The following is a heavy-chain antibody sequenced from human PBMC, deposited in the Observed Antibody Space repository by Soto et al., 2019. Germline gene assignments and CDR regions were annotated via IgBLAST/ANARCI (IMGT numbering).Heavy chain of an antibody. J-gene: IGHJ4*02. D-gene: IGHD3-22*01. CDR3: ARQFDSDTSGYYYAY. CDR1: GGAFSRNT. Sequence: SVKVSCKASGGAFSRNTISWVRQAPGQGLEWMGGIMPIFGSANYAQKFQGRVTITADEYTRTVYTELSRLRSEDTAVYYCARQFDSDTSGYYYAYWGQGTLVTVSS. V-gene: IGHV1-69*13. CDR2: IMPIFGSA.